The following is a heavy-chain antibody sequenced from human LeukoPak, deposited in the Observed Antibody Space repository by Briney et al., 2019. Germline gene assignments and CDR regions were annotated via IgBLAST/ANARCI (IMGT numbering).Heavy chain of an antibody. D-gene: IGHD4-17*01. CDR2: IKQDESEK. CDR1: GFTFSSYW. J-gene: IGHJ4*02. V-gene: IGHV3-7*03. Sequence: GGSLRVSCAASGFTFSSYWMSWVRQAPGKGLEWVANIKQDESEKYYVDSVKGRFSITRDNAKNSMYLQINSLRAEDTAVYHCARGNDYGDHVGIYFDYWGQGTLVTVSS. CDR3: ARGNDYGDHVGIYFDY.